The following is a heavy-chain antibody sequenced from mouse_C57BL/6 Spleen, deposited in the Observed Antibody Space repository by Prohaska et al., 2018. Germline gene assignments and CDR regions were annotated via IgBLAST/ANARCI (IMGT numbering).Heavy chain of an antibody. CDR3: ARKGVYDGNLYAMDY. J-gene: IGHJ4*01. V-gene: IGHV1-80*01. CDR2: IYPGDGDT. D-gene: IGHD2-1*01. Sequence: QVQLQQSGAELVKPGASVKISCKASGYAFSSYWMNWVKQRPGKGLEWIGQIYPGDGDTNYNGKFKGKATLTADKSSSTAYMQLSSLTSEDSAVYFCARKGVYDGNLYAMDYWGQGTSGTVSS. CDR1: GYAFSSYW.